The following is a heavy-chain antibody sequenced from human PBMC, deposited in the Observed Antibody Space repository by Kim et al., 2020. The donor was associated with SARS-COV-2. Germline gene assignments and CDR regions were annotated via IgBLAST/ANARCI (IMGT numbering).Heavy chain of an antibody. V-gene: IGHV2-5*02. Sequence: SGPTLVKPTQTLTLTCTCSGFLVTSTGVGVGWIRQPPGKALEWLALIYWDDDSRYSPSLTNRLTITKDTSKNQVLLTVTNVDPVDTATYYCAHRSSLKGVFDMWGQGTVVTVSS. CDR3: AHRSSLKGVFDM. CDR1: GFLVTSTGVG. J-gene: IGHJ3*02. CDR2: IYWDDDS. D-gene: IGHD2-8*01.